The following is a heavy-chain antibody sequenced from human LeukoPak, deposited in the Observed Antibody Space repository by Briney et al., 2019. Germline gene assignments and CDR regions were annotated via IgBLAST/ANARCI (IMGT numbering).Heavy chain of an antibody. Sequence: GGSLRLSCAASKFTFSDYYMTWIRQAPGKGLEWVSYISYSGDTIYYADSAKGRFTVSRDNAKNLLYLQMNSLRAEDTAVYYCARVSRITIFGVVSNYYMDVWGKGTTVTVSS. D-gene: IGHD3-3*01. V-gene: IGHV3-11*04. CDR1: KFTFSDYY. J-gene: IGHJ6*03. CDR3: ARVSRITIFGVVSNYYMDV. CDR2: ISYSGDTI.